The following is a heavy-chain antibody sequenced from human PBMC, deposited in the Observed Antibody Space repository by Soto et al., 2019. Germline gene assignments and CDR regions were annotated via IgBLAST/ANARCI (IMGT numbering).Heavy chain of an antibody. V-gene: IGHV1-69*02. D-gene: IGHD3-10*01. CDR1: GGTFSSYT. Sequence: QVELVQSGAEVKKPGSSVKVSCKASGGTFSSYTISWVRQAPGQGLEWMGRIIPILGIANYAQKFQGRVTITADKSTSTAYMELSSLRSEDTAVYYCAIGNMVRGYLLDYWGQGTLVTVSS. CDR3: AIGNMVRGYLLDY. J-gene: IGHJ4*02. CDR2: IIPILGIA.